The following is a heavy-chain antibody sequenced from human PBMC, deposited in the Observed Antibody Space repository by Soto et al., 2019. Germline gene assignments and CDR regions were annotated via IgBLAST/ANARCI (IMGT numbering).Heavy chain of an antibody. D-gene: IGHD3-9*01. CDR3: ATGTYDILTGYLPYFDY. CDR1: GGSISSSSYC. V-gene: IGHV4-39*07. J-gene: IGHJ4*02. CDR2: IYYSGST. Sequence: SETLSLTCTVSGGSISSSSYCWGWIRQPPGKGLEWIGSIYYSGSTYYNPSLKSRVTISVDTSKNQFSLKLSSVTAADTAVYYCATGTYDILTGYLPYFDYWGQGTLVTVSS.